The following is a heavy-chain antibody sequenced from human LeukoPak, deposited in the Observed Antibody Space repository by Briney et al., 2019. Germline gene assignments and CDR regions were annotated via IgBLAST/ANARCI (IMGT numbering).Heavy chain of an antibody. CDR3: AKITKATTPNY. D-gene: IGHD4-17*01. Sequence: AGGSLRLSCAASGFTVSSNYMSWVRQAPGKGLEWVSVIYSGGSTYYADSVKGRFSISRDNSKNTVYLQMSDLRAEDTAVYYCAKITKATTPNYWGQGTLVTVSS. CDR2: IYSGGST. CDR1: GFTVSSNY. V-gene: IGHV3-53*01. J-gene: IGHJ4*02.